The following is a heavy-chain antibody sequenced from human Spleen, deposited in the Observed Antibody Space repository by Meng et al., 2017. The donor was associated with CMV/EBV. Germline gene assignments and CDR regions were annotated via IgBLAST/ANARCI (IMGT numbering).Heavy chain of an antibody. D-gene: IGHD2-2*01. J-gene: IGHJ6*02. CDR2: ISGSGGST. CDR1: GFTFSSYA. V-gene: IGHV3-23*01. Sequence: GGSLRLSCAASGFTFSSYAMSWVRQAPGKGLEWVSAISGSGGSTYYADSVKGRFTISRDNSKNTLYLQMNSLRAEDTAVYYCAKGVVVVPAAIWDYYGMDVWGQGTTVTVSS. CDR3: AKGVVVVPAAIWDYYGMDV.